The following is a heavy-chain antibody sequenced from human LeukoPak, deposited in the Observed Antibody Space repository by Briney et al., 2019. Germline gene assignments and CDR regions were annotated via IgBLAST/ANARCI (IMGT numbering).Heavy chain of an antibody. CDR1: GFTFSDYW. V-gene: IGHV3-7*01. CDR3: VRMNRILPLGGFDY. J-gene: IGHJ4*02. CDR2: IKRDGSEK. D-gene: IGHD2-15*01. Sequence: GSLRLSCAVSGFTFSDYWMSWVRQAPGKGLEWVANIKRDGSEKYYMDSVKGRFTISRDNAKNSLYLQIHSLRPEDTAVFYCVRMNRILPLGGFDYWGQGTLVTVSS.